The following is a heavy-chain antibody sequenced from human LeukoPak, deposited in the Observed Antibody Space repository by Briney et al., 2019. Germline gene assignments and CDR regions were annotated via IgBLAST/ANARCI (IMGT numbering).Heavy chain of an antibody. CDR2: ITTKASGGTA. Sequence: PGGSLRLSCTGSGFNFGEYAVNWVRQAPGKGLEWVGLITTKASGGTAEYAASVRGRFTISRDDSKTIAYLQLNSLKSEDTAVYFCTGEVERGGSYWGGDYWGQGTLVTVSS. CDR1: GFNFGEYA. J-gene: IGHJ4*02. D-gene: IGHD1-26*01. V-gene: IGHV3-49*04. CDR3: TGEVERGGSYWGGDY.